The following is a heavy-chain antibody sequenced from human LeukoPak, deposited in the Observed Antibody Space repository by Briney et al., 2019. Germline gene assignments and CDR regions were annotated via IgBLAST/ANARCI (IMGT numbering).Heavy chain of an antibody. CDR2: INPNGGST. D-gene: IGHD3-22*01. CDR3: ARDGVSSAYSVY. Sequence: GASVKVSCKASGYTFNSYYIHWVRQAPGQGLEWMGIINPNGGSTTYAQKFQGRVTMTRDTSTSKVYLKCISLRSEDPAVSYCARDGVSSAYSVYWGQGTLVTVSS. CDR1: GYTFNSYY. J-gene: IGHJ4*02. V-gene: IGHV1-46*02.